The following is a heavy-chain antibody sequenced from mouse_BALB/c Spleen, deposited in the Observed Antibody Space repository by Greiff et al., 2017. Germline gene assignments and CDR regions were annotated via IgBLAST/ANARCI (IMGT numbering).Heavy chain of an antibody. Sequence: VQLQQSGPELVKTGASVKMSCKASGYTFTSYVMHWVKQKPGQGLEWIGYINPYNDGTNYNQKFKDKATLTADKSSSTAYMQLSSLTSEDSAVYYCARSPPDYGSRGGYAMDYWGQGTSVTVSS. V-gene: IGHV1-14*01. CDR3: ARSPPDYGSRGGYAMDY. CDR2: INPYNDGT. D-gene: IGHD1-1*01. J-gene: IGHJ4*01. CDR1: GYTFTSYV.